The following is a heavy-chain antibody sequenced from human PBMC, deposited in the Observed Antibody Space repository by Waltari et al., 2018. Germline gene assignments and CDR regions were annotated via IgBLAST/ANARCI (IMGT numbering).Heavy chain of an antibody. Sequence: QVQLQESGPGLVKPSETLSLPCTVSGGSISSHYWSWIRRPPGRGLEWIGYIYYTGSTTYNPSPKSRVTISVDTSKNQFSLKLSSVTAADTAVYYCARVQVGATDYFDYLGQGTLVTVSS. CDR3: ARVQVGATDYFDY. CDR1: GGSISSHY. J-gene: IGHJ4*02. V-gene: IGHV4-59*11. D-gene: IGHD1-26*01. CDR2: IYYTGST.